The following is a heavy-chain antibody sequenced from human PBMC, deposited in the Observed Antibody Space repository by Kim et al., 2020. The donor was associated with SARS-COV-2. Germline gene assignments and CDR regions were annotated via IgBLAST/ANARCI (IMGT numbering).Heavy chain of an antibody. J-gene: IGHJ6*02. CDR1: GYSFTSYW. CDR2: IYPGDSDT. V-gene: IGHV5-51*01. CDR3: ASGPMADDSSGYWSPYYYGMDV. D-gene: IGHD3-22*01. Sequence: GESLKISCKGSGYSFTSYWIGWVRQMPGKGLEWMGIIYPGDSDTRYSPSFQGQVTISADKSISTAYLQWSSLKASDTAMYYCASGPMADDSSGYWSPYYYGMDVWGQGTTVTVSS.